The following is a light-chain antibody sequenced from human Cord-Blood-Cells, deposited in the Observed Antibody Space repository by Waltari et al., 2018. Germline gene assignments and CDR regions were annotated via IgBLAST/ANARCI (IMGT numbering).Light chain of an antibody. V-gene: IGKV3-20*01. J-gene: IGKJ4*01. CDR1: QSVSSSY. CDR2: GAS. CDR3: QQYGSSPLT. Sequence: EIVLTQSPGTLSLSLGERATLSCRASQSVSSSYFAWYQQKPGQAPRLLSYGASSRATGIPDRFSGSGSETDFTLSISRLEPEDSAVYYCQQYGSSPLTFGGGTKVEIK.